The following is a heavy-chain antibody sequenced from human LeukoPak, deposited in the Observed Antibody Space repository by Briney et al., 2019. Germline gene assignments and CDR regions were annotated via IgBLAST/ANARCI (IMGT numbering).Heavy chain of an antibody. J-gene: IGHJ2*01. CDR1: GYSFTTYW. CDR3: ARSHERLVRDSYFDL. CDR2: IYPGDSDT. V-gene: IGHV5-51*01. D-gene: IGHD6-6*01. Sequence: GESLKISCKGSGYSFTTYWIVWVRQMPGKGLEWMGIIYPGDSDTRYNPSFQGQVTISADKSISTAYLQWSSLKASDTAMYYCARSHERLVRDSYFDLWGRGTLVTVSS.